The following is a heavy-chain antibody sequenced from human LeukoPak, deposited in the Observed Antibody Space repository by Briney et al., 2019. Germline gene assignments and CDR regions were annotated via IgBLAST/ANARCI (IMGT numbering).Heavy chain of an antibody. Sequence: SETLSLTCTVSGVSISSYYWSWIRQPPGKGLEWIGYTYYSGSTNYNPSLKSRVTISVDTSKNQFSLKLSSVTAADTALYYCARHDLDWGSFGHWGQGTLVTVSS. CDR2: TYYSGST. V-gene: IGHV4-59*08. J-gene: IGHJ4*02. D-gene: IGHD3-16*01. CDR3: ARHDLDWGSFGH. CDR1: GVSISSYY.